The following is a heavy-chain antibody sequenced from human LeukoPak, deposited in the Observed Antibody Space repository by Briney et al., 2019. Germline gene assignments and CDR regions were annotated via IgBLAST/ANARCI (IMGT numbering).Heavy chain of an antibody. D-gene: IGHD5-24*01. J-gene: IGHJ4*02. CDR3: AREGMATIRGGYYFDF. CDR1: GFTFSSYA. V-gene: IGHV3-30-3*01. CDR2: ISYDGSNK. Sequence: SGRSLRLSCAASGFTFSSYAMHWVRQAPGKGLEWVAVISYDGSNKYFADSVKGRFTMSRDNSKNTLYLQMNSLRAEDTAVYYCAREGMATIRGGYYFDFWGQGTLVTVSS.